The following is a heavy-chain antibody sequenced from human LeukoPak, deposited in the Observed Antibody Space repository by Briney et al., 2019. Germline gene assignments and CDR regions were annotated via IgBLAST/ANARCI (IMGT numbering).Heavy chain of an antibody. CDR1: GFTFSTYW. Sequence: GGSLILPCAASGFTFSTYWMHWVRQAPGKGLVWVARVSPEGSRTTYADSVKGRFTISRDNDRNTQYLQMNSLRVEDTAVYYCARDLDWLLFDYWGQGTLATVSS. J-gene: IGHJ4*02. D-gene: IGHD3-9*01. CDR2: VSPEGSRT. V-gene: IGHV3-74*03. CDR3: ARDLDWLLFDY.